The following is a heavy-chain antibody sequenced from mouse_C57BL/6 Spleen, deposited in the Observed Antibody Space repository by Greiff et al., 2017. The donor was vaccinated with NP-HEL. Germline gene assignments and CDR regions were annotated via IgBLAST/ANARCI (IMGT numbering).Heavy chain of an antibody. Sequence: EVKLMESGGGLVQPGGSLSLSCAASGFTFTDYYMSWVRQPPGKALEWLGFIRNKANGYTTEYSASVKGRFTISRDNSQSILYLQMNALRAEDSATYYCARYLGTFYAMDYWGQGTSVTVSS. CDR3: ARYLGTFYAMDY. J-gene: IGHJ4*01. V-gene: IGHV7-3*01. CDR1: GFTFTDYY. CDR2: IRNKANGYTT. D-gene: IGHD3-3*01.